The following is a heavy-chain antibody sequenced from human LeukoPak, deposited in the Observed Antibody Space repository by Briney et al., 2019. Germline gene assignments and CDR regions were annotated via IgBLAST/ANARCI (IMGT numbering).Heavy chain of an antibody. Sequence: GGALRLSCAASGFTFSSYEMTWVRQAPRKGLEWVSNISSSDTTIHYADSVKGRFTISRDNARNSLYLQMNSLGAEDTAVYYCARSRRDNYYYYYGMDVWGQGTTVTVSS. CDR2: ISSSDTTI. CDR1: GFTFSSYE. D-gene: IGHD5-24*01. V-gene: IGHV3-48*03. J-gene: IGHJ6*02. CDR3: ARSRRDNYYYYYGMDV.